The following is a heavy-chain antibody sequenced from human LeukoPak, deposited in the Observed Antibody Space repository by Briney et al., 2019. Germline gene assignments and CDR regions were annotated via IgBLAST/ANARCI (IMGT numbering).Heavy chain of an antibody. Sequence: ASVKVSCKASGYTFTGYYMHWVRQAPGLGLEWMGWINPNSGGTNYAQKFQGRVTMTRDTSISTAYMELSRLRSDGTAVYYCARGQWFGDHDAFDIWGRGTMVTVSS. V-gene: IGHV1-2*02. CDR1: GYTFTGYY. D-gene: IGHD3-10*01. CDR3: ARGQWFGDHDAFDI. CDR2: INPNSGGT. J-gene: IGHJ3*02.